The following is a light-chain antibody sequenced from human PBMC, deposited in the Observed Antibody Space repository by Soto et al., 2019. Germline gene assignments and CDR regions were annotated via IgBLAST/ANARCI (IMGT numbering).Light chain of an antibody. J-gene: IGKJ4*01. V-gene: IGKV3-15*01. Sequence: EIVMTQSPATLSVSPGERATLSCRASQSIMFSLAWYQQKPGQAPRLLISGASTRATGIPARFSGSGSGKEFTLTISSLQSEDFAVYYCQQYYDGPPLTFGGGTKVEIK. CDR1: QSIMFS. CDR3: QQYYDGPPLT. CDR2: GAS.